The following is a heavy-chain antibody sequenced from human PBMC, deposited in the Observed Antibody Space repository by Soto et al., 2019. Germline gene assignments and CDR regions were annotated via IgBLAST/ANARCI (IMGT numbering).Heavy chain of an antibody. D-gene: IGHD3-10*01. CDR2: IYYSGST. J-gene: IGHJ4*02. CDR1: GGSISSYY. CDR3: ARHYGSGSSTSTSFYQIDY. Sequence: PSETLSLTCTVSGGSISSYYWSWFRQPPGKGLEWIGYIYYSGSTNYNPSLKSRVTISVDTSKNQFSLKLSSVTAADTAVYYCARHYGSGSSTSTSFYQIDYWGQGTLVTVSS. V-gene: IGHV4-59*08.